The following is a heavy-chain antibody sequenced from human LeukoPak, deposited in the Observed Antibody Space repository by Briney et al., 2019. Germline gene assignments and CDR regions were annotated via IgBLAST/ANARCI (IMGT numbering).Heavy chain of an antibody. V-gene: IGHV3-11*03. D-gene: IGHD3-10*01. CDR2: ISSTTSYT. CDR1: GFTFSDYY. Sequence: PGGSLRLSCAASGFTFSDYYMSWIRQAPGKGLGWLSYISSTTSYTDYADSVKGRFTISRDNAKNSLYLQMNSLRAEDTAVYYCARSSYTSGSSYFDYWGQGTQVTVSA. J-gene: IGHJ4*02. CDR3: ARSSYTSGSSYFDY.